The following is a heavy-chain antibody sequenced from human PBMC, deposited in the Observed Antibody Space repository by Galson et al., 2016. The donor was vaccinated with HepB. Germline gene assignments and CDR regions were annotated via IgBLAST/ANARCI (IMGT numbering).Heavy chain of an antibody. J-gene: IGHJ5*02. V-gene: IGHV3-30*04. CDR2: ISDDGSDK. D-gene: IGHD2-2*01. CDR3: ARPGRLCSSISCYSWFDP. CDR1: GFTFSSYL. Sequence: SLRLSCAASGFTFSSYLMYWVRQAPGKGLEWVAIISDDGSDKNYADSVRGRFTISRDNSQNTLCLQMNSLRVEDTAVYYCARPGRLCSSISCYSWFDPWAREPWSPSPQ.